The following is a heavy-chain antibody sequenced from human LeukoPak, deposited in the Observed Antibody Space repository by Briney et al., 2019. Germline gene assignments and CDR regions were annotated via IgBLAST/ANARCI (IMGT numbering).Heavy chain of an antibody. D-gene: IGHD3-22*01. CDR3: ARDISDSSGYYRHFDY. J-gene: IGHJ4*02. CDR2: IYYSGST. CDR1: GYSISSGYY. Sequence: PSETLSLTCAVSGYSISSGYYWGWIRQPPGKGLQWIGNIYYSGSTNYNPSLKSRVTISADTSKNQFSLKLSSVTAADTAVYYCARDISDSSGYYRHFDYWGQGTMVTVSS. V-gene: IGHV4-38-2*02.